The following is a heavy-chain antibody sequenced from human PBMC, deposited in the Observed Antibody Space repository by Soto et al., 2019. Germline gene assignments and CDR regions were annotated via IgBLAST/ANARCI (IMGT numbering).Heavy chain of an antibody. CDR2: ISNTGGNT. J-gene: IGHJ4*02. CDR1: GFTFNNYA. Sequence: GGSLRLSCAASGFTFNNYAMSWVRQAPGKGPEWVSTISNTGGNTYYADSVKGRFTISRDISTDTLYLQMSSLRAEDTAVYYCAKARGSSTPAPGSYWGQGTLVTVSS. D-gene: IGHD2-2*01. V-gene: IGHV3-23*01. CDR3: AKARGSSTPAPGSY.